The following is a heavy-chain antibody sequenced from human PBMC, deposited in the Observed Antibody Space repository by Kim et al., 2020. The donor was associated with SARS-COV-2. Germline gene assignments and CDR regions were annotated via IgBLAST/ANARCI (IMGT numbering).Heavy chain of an antibody. CDR2: IYYSGST. J-gene: IGHJ3*02. V-gene: IGHV4-61*01. D-gene: IGHD3-10*01. Sequence: SETLSLTCTVSGGSVSSGSYYWSWIRQPPGKGLEWIGYIYYSGSTNYNPSLKSRVTISVDTSKNQFSVKLSSVTAADTAVYYCAREFYGSGSYSAFDIWGQGTMVTVSS. CDR1: GGSVSSGSYY. CDR3: AREFYGSGSYSAFDI.